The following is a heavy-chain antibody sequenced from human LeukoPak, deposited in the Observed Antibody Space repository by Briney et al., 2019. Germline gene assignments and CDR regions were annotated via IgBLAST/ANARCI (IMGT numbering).Heavy chain of an antibody. D-gene: IGHD6-6*01. CDR3: ATERVKYSSSSGKIFDY. Sequence: PSETLSLTCTVSGGSITSGSYYWGWIRQPPGKGLQWIGSFYHSGSTNYNPSLKSRVTISVDKSKNQFSLKLSSVTAADTAVYYCATERVKYSSSSGKIFDYWGQGTLVTVSS. J-gene: IGHJ4*02. CDR2: FYHSGST. V-gene: IGHV4-39*07. CDR1: GGSITSGSYY.